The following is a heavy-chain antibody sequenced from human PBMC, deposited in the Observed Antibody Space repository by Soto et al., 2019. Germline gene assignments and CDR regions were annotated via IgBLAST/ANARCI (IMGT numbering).Heavy chain of an antibody. D-gene: IGHD3-10*01. J-gene: IGHJ5*02. CDR3: ARSPQLLWFGELLGGLDSGSFDP. Sequence: GESLKISCKGSGYSFTSYWIGWVRQMPGKGLEWMGIIYPGDSDTRYSPSFQGQVTISADKSISSAYLQWSSLKASDTAMYYWARSPQLLWFGELLGGLDSGSFDPWGKGTLVTVSS. V-gene: IGHV5-51*01. CDR2: IYPGDSDT. CDR1: GYSFTSYW.